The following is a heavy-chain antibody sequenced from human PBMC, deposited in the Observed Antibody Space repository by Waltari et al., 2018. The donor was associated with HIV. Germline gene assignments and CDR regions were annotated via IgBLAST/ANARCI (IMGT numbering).Heavy chain of an antibody. D-gene: IGHD2-15*01. V-gene: IGHV1-8*01. CDR1: EYPFTNYD. CDR2: MNPNSGNT. J-gene: IGHJ6*02. Sequence: QVQLVQSGVEVKKPGASVKVSCKASEYPFTNYDINWVRQATGQGLEWMGWMNPNSGNTGYVQKFQGRVSMTRDTSTSVAYLELSSLTSEDTAVYYCVRGHQVVGLYHHGMDVWGQGTTVTVSS. CDR3: VRGHQVVGLYHHGMDV.